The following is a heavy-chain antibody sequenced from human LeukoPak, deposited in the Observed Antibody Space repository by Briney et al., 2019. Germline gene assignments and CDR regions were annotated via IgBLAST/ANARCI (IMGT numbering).Heavy chain of an antibody. Sequence: PGGSLRLSCAASGFTFSTYGMHWVRQAPGKGLEWVAVISYDGSNKYYTDSVKGRFTISRDNSKNTLYLQMNSLRIEDTAVYYCARDRDWAFDIWGQGTMVTVSS. CDR2: ISYDGSNK. V-gene: IGHV3-30*03. D-gene: IGHD2-21*01. J-gene: IGHJ3*02. CDR1: GFTFSTYG. CDR3: ARDRDWAFDI.